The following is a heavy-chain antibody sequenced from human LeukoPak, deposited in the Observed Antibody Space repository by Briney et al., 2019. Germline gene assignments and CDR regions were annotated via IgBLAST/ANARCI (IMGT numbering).Heavy chain of an antibody. CDR3: LPTAEKIDS. V-gene: IGHV3-21*01. CDR1: GFTFSSYS. Sequence: GGSLRLSCAASGFTFSSYSMTWVRQAPGKGLEWVSAIGSSGTYIYYADSVKGRFILSRDNAKNSLSLQMNSPRDEDTAVYYCLPTAEKIDSWGQGTLVTVSS. D-gene: IGHD4-17*01. CDR2: IGSSGTYI. J-gene: IGHJ4*02.